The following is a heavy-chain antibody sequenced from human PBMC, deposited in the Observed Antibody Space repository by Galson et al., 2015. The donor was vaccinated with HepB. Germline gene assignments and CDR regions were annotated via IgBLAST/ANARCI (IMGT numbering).Heavy chain of an antibody. D-gene: IGHD3-16*01. Sequence: SVKVSCKASGGTFSSYAISWVRQAPGQGLEWMGGIIPIFGTANYAQKFQGRVTITADESTSTAYMELSSLRSEDAAVYYCAISLEQYYGYVWGSSFDYWGQGTLVTVSS. J-gene: IGHJ4*02. V-gene: IGHV1-69*13. CDR1: GGTFSSYA. CDR2: IIPIFGTA. CDR3: AISLEQYYGYVWGSSFDY.